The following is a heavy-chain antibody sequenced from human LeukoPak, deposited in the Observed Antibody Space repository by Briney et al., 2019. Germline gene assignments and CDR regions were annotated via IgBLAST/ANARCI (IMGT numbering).Heavy chain of an antibody. CDR1: GFTFSSYG. CDR3: AKVAGYSYGLVDY. D-gene: IGHD5-18*01. J-gene: IGHJ4*02. CDR2: ISYDGSNK. V-gene: IGHV3-30*18. Sequence: GGSLRLSCAASGFTFSSYGIHWVRQAPGKGLEWVAVISYDGSNKYYADSVKGRFTISRDNSKNTLYLQMNSLRAEDTAVYYCAKVAGYSYGLVDYWGQGTLVAVSS.